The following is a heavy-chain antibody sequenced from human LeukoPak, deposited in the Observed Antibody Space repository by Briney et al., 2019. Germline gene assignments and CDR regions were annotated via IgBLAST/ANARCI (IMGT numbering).Heavy chain of an antibody. Sequence: SVKVSCKASGGAFSDYAITWVRQAPGQGLEWMGRIIPFVDIPYYAQKFQGRVTITADKSTSTVYMELSSLKSEDTAVYYCASALVGKQLHPSEWGQGTLVTVSS. CDR1: GGAFSDYA. J-gene: IGHJ4*02. V-gene: IGHV1-69*04. CDR2: IIPFVDIP. D-gene: IGHD1-1*01. CDR3: ASALVGKQLHPSE.